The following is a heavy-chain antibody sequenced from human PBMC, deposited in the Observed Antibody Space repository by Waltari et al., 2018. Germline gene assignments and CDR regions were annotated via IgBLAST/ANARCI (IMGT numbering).Heavy chain of an antibody. CDR3: AKEGLWSRAFDY. Sequence: EVQLLESGGGLVQPGGSLRLSCAASGFTFSSYDMSWVRQAPGKGREWVSVIIVSGGSTYYADSVKGRFTISRDNYKNTLYLEMNSLRAEDTAVYYCAKEGLWSRAFDYWGQGTLVTVSP. V-gene: IGHV3-23*01. J-gene: IGHJ4*02. CDR1: GFTFSSYD. CDR2: IIVSGGST. D-gene: IGHD5-18*01.